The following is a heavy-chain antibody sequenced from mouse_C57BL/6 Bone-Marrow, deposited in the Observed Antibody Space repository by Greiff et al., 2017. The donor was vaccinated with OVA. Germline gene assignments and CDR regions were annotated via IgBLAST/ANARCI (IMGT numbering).Heavy chain of an antibody. J-gene: IGHJ1*03. CDR3: AREDSNYVDWYFDV. CDR1: GYTFTSYW. CDR2: IYPGSGST. Sequence: QVHVKQPGAELVKPGASVKMSCKASGYTFTSYWITWVQQRPGQGLEWIGDIYPGSGSTTYNEKFKSKATLTVDTSSSTAYMQLSSLTSEDSAVYYCAREDSNYVDWYFDVWGTGTTVTVSS. D-gene: IGHD2-5*01. V-gene: IGHV1-55*01.